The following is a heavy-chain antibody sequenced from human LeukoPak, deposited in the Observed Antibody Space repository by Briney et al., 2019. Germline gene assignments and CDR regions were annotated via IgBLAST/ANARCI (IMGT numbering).Heavy chain of an antibody. CDR2: IYSGGST. J-gene: IGHJ4*02. CDR1: GFTVSDNY. CDR3: ARDLYYYDSSGYHIRHQYGGGLDY. Sequence: GGALRLSCAASGFTVSDNYMSWVREAPGKGLEWVSAIYSGGSTYYADSVKGRFTISRDNSKNTLYLQMNSLRAEDTAVYYCARDLYYYDSSGYHIRHQYGGGLDYWGQGTLVTVSS. V-gene: IGHV3-66*01. D-gene: IGHD3-22*01.